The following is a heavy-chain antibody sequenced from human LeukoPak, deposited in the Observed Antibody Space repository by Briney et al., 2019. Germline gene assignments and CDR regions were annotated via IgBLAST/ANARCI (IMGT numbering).Heavy chain of an antibody. Sequence: SVKVSCKASGGTFSSYAISWVRQAPGQGLEWMGRIIPILGIANYAQKFQGRVTITADKSTSTAYMELSSLRSEDTAVYYRASGYSYGYNGYWGQGTLVTVSS. CDR1: GGTFSSYA. V-gene: IGHV1-69*04. CDR3: ASGYSYGYNGY. J-gene: IGHJ4*02. D-gene: IGHD5-18*01. CDR2: IIPILGIA.